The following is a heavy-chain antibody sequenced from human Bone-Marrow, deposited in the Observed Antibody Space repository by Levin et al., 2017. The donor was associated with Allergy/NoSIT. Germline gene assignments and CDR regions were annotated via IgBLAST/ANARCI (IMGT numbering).Heavy chain of an antibody. CDR3: ASQYSASSTWGY. CDR2: ISYSGTT. Sequence: SETLSLTCTVSGGSITTTTYYWGWIRQPPGKGLEWIGSISYSGTTYYNPSLKSRVTISVDTSKNQFSLKLPSVTAEDTAVYFCASQYSASSTWGYWGQGTLVNVSS. V-gene: IGHV4-39*07. CDR1: GGSITTTTYY. D-gene: IGHD1-26*01. J-gene: IGHJ4*02.